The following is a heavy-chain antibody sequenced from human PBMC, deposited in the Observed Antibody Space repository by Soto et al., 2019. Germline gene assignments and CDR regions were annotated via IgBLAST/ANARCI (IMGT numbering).Heavy chain of an antibody. CDR1: GDTFSFYT. V-gene: IGHV1-69*02. D-gene: IGHD3-10*01. J-gene: IGHJ4*02. Sequence: QVQLVQSGAEVKKHGSSVKVSCKASGDTFSFYTINWVRQAPGLGLEWMGRVNPIVSMSNYAQKFQGRVTITADKSTNTAYMQLSSLRSEDTAIYYCAANYGSGYRAFDYWGQGALVTVSS. CDR2: VNPIVSMS. CDR3: AANYGSGYRAFDY.